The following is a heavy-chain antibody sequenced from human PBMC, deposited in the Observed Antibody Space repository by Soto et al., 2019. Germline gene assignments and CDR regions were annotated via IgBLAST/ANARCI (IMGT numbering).Heavy chain of an antibody. J-gene: IGHJ3*01. Sequence: QVQLEQSGDAVKKPGASVKVSCKASGYNFRNFGITWVRQASGLGLEWLGWISGYNGRTSSARNFRDRVVLTTDTATNTAYMELRSLTSDATAIYYCAREGYSSGFDPFDFWGQGTKVTVSS. CDR1: GYNFRNFG. CDR3: AREGYSSGFDPFDF. CDR2: ISGYNGRT. D-gene: IGHD5-18*01. V-gene: IGHV1-18*01.